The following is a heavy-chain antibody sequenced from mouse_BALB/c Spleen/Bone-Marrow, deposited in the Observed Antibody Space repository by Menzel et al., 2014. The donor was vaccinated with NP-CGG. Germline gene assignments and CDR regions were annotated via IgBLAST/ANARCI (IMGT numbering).Heavy chain of an antibody. Sequence: VKVVESGPDLVAPSQSLSITCTVSGFSLTSYGVHWVRQPPGKGLEWLVVIWSDGSTTYNSALKSRMSISKDNSKSQVFLKMNSLQTDDTAMYYCARHRYGAMDYWGQGTSVTVSS. CDR3: ARHRYGAMDY. CDR1: GFSLTSYG. D-gene: IGHD2-14*01. J-gene: IGHJ4*01. V-gene: IGHV2-6-2*01. CDR2: IWSDGST.